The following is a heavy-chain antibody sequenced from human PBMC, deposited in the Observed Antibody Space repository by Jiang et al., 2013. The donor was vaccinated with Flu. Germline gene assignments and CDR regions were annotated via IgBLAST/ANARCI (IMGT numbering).Heavy chain of an antibody. D-gene: IGHD5-18*01. CDR1: RGTLSNYA. Sequence: GAEVKKPGSSVKVSCKASRGTLSNYAITWVRQAPGQGLEWMGGIIPMFGTADHAQKFQGRVTITADESTSTAYMELTSLTFEDTAIYYCARGVVDTAPGNYHYCYMDFWGKGTTVTVSS. V-gene: IGHV1-69*01. CDR2: IIPMFGTA. CDR3: ARGVVDTAPGNYHYCYMDF. J-gene: IGHJ6*03.